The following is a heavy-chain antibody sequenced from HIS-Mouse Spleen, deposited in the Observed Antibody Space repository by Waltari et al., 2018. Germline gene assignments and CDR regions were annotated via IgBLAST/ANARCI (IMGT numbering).Heavy chain of an antibody. CDR2: ISSSSSYI. D-gene: IGHD3-10*01. J-gene: IGHJ4*02. Sequence: EVQLVESGGGLVKPGGSLRLSCAASGFTFSSYSMNGFRQAPGKGVEWVSSISSSSSYIYYADSVKGRFTISRDNAKNSLYLQMNSLRAEDTAVYYCARAVGYGGFDYWGQGTLVTVSS. V-gene: IGHV3-21*01. CDR3: ARAVGYGGFDY. CDR1: GFTFSSYS.